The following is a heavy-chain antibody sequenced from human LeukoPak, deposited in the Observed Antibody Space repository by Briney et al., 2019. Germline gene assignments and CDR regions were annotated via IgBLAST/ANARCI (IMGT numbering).Heavy chain of an antibody. CDR1: GGSISSGSYY. D-gene: IGHD3-3*01. Sequence: SETLSLTCTVSGGSISSGSYYWSWIRQPAGKGLEWIGRIYTSGSTNYNPSLKSRVTMSVDTSKNQFSLKLSSVTAADTAVYYCARDAHYYDFWSGYYSNWFDPWGQGTLVTVSS. CDR2: IYTSGST. J-gene: IGHJ5*02. CDR3: ARDAHYYDFWSGYYSNWFDP. V-gene: IGHV4-61*02.